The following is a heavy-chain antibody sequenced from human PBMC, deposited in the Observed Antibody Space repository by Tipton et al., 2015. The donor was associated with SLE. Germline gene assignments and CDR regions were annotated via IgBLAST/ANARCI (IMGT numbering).Heavy chain of an antibody. CDR3: ASIRYYYDSDGYYSPFDY. J-gene: IGHJ4*02. V-gene: IGHV4-31*02. CDR1: GGSISSGGYY. Sequence: LRLSCTVSGGSISSGGYYWNWIRQHPGKGLEWIGYMYYSGSTYYNPSLKSRVTISADTSKNQFSLKLSSVTAADTAVYYCASIRYYYDSDGYYSPFDYWGQGTLVTVSS. CDR2: MYYSGST. D-gene: IGHD3-22*01.